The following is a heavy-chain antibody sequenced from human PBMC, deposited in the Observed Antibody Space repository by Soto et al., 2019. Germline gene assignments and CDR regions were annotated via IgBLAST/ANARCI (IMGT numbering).Heavy chain of an antibody. CDR3: AGGYYDFWSGYYFRPLAY. Sequence: SETLSLTCTVSGGSISSGDYYWSWIRRPPGKGLEWIGYIYYSGSTYYNPSLKSRVTISVDTSKNQFSLKLSSVTAADTAVYYCAGGYYDFWSGYYFRPLAYWGQGTLVTVSS. CDR2: IYYSGST. V-gene: IGHV4-30-4*01. J-gene: IGHJ4*02. CDR1: GGSISSGDYY. D-gene: IGHD3-3*01.